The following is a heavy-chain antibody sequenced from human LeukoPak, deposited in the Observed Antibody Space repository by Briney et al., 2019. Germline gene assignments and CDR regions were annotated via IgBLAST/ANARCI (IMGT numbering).Heavy chain of an antibody. CDR1: GGSFSGYY. CDR2: INHSGST. Sequence: SETLSLTCAVYGGSFSGYYWSWIRQPPGKGLEWIGEINHSGSTNYNPSLKGRVTISIDTSKNQFSLKLSSVTAADTAVYYCVRANYFDYWGQGTLVTVSS. V-gene: IGHV4-34*01. J-gene: IGHJ4*02. CDR3: VRANYFDY.